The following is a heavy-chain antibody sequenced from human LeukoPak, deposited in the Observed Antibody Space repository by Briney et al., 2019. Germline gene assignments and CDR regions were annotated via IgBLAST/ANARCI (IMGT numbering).Heavy chain of an antibody. CDR2: IYSGGSI. D-gene: IGHD1-14*01. V-gene: IGHV3-53*01. J-gene: IGHJ4*02. CDR3: ARDMHLNNPFDF. Sequence: PGGSLRPSCAGSGFTVSSNYMSWVRQAPGKGLEWVSVIYSGGSIYYADSVKGRFTISGDTSKNTLYLQMNSLRVEDTAVYYCARDMHLNNPFDFWGQGTLVTVSS. CDR1: GFTVSSNY.